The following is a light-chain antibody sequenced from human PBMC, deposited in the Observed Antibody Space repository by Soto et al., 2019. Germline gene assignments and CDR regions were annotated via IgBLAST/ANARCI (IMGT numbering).Light chain of an antibody. CDR1: QSVSSN. Sequence: EIVMTQSPATLSVSPGERATLSCRASQSVSSNLAWYQRKPGQAPRVLIYGASTRATGIPARFSGSGSGTEFTLTISSLQSEDFAVYYCQQYNNWLRTFGQGTKLEI. CDR2: GAS. J-gene: IGKJ2*01. V-gene: IGKV3-15*01. CDR3: QQYNNWLRT.